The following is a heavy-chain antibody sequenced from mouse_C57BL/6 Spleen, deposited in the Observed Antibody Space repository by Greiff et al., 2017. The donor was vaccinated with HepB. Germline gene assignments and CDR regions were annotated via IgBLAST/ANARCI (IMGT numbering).Heavy chain of an antibody. D-gene: IGHD4-1*01. CDR3: ARGGNWDLAWFAY. CDR2: INPNNGGT. V-gene: IGHV1-26*01. Sequence: VQLQQSGPELVKPGASVKISCKASGYTFTDYYMNWVKQSHGKSLEWIGDINPNNGGTSYNQKFKGKATLTVDKSSSTAYMELRSLTSEDSAVYYCARGGNWDLAWFAYWGQGTLVTVSA. CDR1: GYTFTDYY. J-gene: IGHJ3*01.